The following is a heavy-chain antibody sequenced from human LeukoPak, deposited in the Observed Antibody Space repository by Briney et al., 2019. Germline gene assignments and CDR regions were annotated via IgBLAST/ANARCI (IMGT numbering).Heavy chain of an antibody. D-gene: IGHD5-24*01. CDR2: MYYRGST. CDR1: GGSISSTSYY. V-gene: IGHV4-39*01. Sequence: SEALSLTCTVSGGSISSTSYYWGWIRQPPGKGLEWIGSMYYRGSTYYNPSLKSRVTISIDTSKNQFSLKLSSVTAADTSVYYCARMTTIGSYYIDNWGQGTLVTVSS. CDR3: ARMTTIGSYYIDN. J-gene: IGHJ4*02.